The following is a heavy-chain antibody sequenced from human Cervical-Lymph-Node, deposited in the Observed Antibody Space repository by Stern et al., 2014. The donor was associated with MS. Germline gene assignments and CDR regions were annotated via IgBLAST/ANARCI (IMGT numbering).Heavy chain of an antibody. CDR1: GFTFSSYG. CDR3: ARSSSPSPYYYYGMDV. V-gene: IGHV3-33*01. CDR2: IWYDGSNK. Sequence: VQLVESGGGVVQPGRSLRLSCAASGFTFSSYGMHCVRQAPGKGLEWVAVIWYDGSNKYYADYVKGRFSFFRDTSKNRQYLQMNSLRAEDTAVYYCARSSSPSPYYYYGMDVWGQGTTVTVSS. J-gene: IGHJ6*02. D-gene: IGHD6-13*01.